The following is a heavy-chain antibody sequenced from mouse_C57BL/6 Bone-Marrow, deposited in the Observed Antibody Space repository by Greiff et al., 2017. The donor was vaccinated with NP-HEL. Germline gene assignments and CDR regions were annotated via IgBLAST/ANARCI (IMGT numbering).Heavy chain of an antibody. Sequence: QVQLQQPGAELVKPGASVKLSCKASGYTFTSYWMHWVKQRPGQGLEWIGMIHPNGGSTNYNEKFKSKATLPVDTSSSTAYMLLSSLTSVDSSVYYCARSSWPHYYAMDYWGQGPSVTVSS. CDR3: ARSSWPHYYAMDY. CDR2: IHPNGGST. V-gene: IGHV1-64*01. J-gene: IGHJ4*01. CDR1: GYTFTSYW. D-gene: IGHD6-1*01.